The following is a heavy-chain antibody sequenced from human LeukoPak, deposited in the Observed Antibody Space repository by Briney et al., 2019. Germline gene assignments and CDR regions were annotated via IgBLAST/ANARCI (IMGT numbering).Heavy chain of an antibody. D-gene: IGHD3-22*01. Sequence: ASVKVSCKASGFTFSNLDLIWVRQAPGQGPEWVAWISTHDGNTNYAQNVRGRVTMTTDTSTSTVYMELRSLRSDDTAVYYCARDDTHYGSSGSFYDAFDIWGQGTMVTVSS. CDR3: ARDDTHYGSSGSFYDAFDI. CDR1: GFTFSNLD. CDR2: ISTHDGNT. V-gene: IGHV1-18*01. J-gene: IGHJ3*02.